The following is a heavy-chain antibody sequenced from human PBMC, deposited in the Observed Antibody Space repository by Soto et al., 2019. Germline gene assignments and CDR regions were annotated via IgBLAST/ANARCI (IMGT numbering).Heavy chain of an antibody. CDR1: GFTFSSYA. Sequence: PGGSLRLSCAASGFTFSSYAMSWFRQAPGKGLEWVSAISGSGGSTYYADSVKGRFTISRDSSKNTLYLQMNSLRAEDTAVYYCAKVNDFWSGYYKGSYFVDWGQATRVSVSS. V-gene: IGHV3-23*01. D-gene: IGHD3-3*01. CDR3: AKVNDFWSGYYKGSYFVD. J-gene: IGHJ4*02. CDR2: ISGSGGST.